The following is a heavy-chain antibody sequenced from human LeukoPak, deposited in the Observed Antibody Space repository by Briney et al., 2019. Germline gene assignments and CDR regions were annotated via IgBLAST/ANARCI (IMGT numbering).Heavy chain of an antibody. V-gene: IGHV4-38-2*02. CDR1: GYSISSGHY. Sequence: SETLSLTCTVSGYSISSGHYWGWIRQPPGKGLEWIGSIYHSGSTYYNPSLKSRVTISVDTSKNQFSLKLSSVTAADTAVYYCASEYCSSTSCYQDHNWFDPWGQGTLVTVSS. CDR3: ASEYCSSTSCYQDHNWFDP. J-gene: IGHJ5*02. CDR2: IYHSGST. D-gene: IGHD2-2*01.